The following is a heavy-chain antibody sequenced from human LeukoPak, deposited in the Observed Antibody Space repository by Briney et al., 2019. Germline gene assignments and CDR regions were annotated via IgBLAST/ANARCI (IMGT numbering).Heavy chain of an antibody. Sequence: GGSLRLSCAASGFTFSDYYMSWIRQAPGKGLEWVSYISSSGSTIYYADSVKGRFTISRDNAKNSLYLQMNSLRVEDTAVYYCARDVHTAMVPDVWGQGTTVTVSS. J-gene: IGHJ6*02. V-gene: IGHV3-11*01. CDR1: GFTFSDYY. CDR2: ISSSGSTI. CDR3: ARDVHTAMVPDV. D-gene: IGHD5-18*01.